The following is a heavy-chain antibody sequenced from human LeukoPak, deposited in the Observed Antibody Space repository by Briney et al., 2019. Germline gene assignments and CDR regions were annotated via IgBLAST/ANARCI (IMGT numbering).Heavy chain of an antibody. Sequence: SQTLSLTCAISGDSVSSNSATWNWIRRSPSRGLEWLVRTYYRSKWYNDYAVSVKSRITINPDTSKNQFSLQLNSVTPEDTVVYYCARDTVARNWFDPWGQGTLVTVSS. J-gene: IGHJ5*02. D-gene: IGHD2-21*01. CDR1: GDSVSSNSAT. CDR3: ARDTVARNWFDP. CDR2: TYYRSKWYN. V-gene: IGHV6-1*01.